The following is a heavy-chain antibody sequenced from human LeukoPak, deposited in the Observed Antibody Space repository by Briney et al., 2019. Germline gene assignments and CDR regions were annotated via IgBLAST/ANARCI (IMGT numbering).Heavy chain of an antibody. CDR1: DGSIGSYY. CDR2: IYYTGST. J-gene: IGHJ4*02. Sequence: SETLSLTCSFSDGSIGSYYWSWLRQSPGKGLEWIGYIYYTGSTNYNPSLKSRVTISLDKTKTQFSLKLTSVTAADTAVYYCARGYSGYDYYFDYWGQGTLVTVSS. CDR3: ARGYSGYDYYFDY. V-gene: IGHV4-59*01. D-gene: IGHD5-12*01.